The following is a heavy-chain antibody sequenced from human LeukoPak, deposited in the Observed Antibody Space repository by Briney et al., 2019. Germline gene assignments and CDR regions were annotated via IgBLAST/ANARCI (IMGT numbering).Heavy chain of an antibody. V-gene: IGHV3-23*01. Sequence: SGGSLRLSCAASGFTFSNYAMSWVRQAPGQGLEWVAAISGSGTVTYYADSVKGPFTISRDNSKNTLYLQMNNLRAEDTAVYYCAKAQRSCSGVTCYCYYYAMDVWGQGTTVTVSS. D-gene: IGHD2-15*01. CDR1: GFTFSNYA. J-gene: IGHJ6*02. CDR2: ISGSGTVT. CDR3: AKAQRSCSGVTCYCYYYAMDV.